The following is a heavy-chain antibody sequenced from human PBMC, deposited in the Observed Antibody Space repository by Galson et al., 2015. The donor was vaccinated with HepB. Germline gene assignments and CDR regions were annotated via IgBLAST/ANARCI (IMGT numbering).Heavy chain of an antibody. V-gene: IGHV1-18*04. CDR1: GYTFSTYC. Sequence: SVKVSCKASGYTFSTYCIPWVRQAPGQGLEWMGWINVYNGNTNYAQKFQERVTMTTDTPTNTAYMELRSLRSDDTAMYYCARTPRGIVVPGTQDFWGQGTLVTVSS. D-gene: IGHD6-19*01. CDR3: ARTPRGIVVPGTQDF. J-gene: IGHJ4*02. CDR2: INVYNGNT.